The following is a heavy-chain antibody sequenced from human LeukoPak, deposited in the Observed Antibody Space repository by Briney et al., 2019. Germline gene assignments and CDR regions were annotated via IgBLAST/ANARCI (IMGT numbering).Heavy chain of an antibody. V-gene: IGHV3-23*05. CDR2: IHTSGDT. J-gene: IGHJ5*02. CDR3: IVFGDSNH. CDR1: GFTFSNYA. D-gene: IGHD4-17*01. Sequence: GGSLRLSCAASGFTFSNYAMSWVRQAPGKGLEWVSAIHTSGDTCYADSVKGRFTISRDTSKNTLYLQINSLRVEDTAVYYCIVFGDSNHWGQGTLVTVSS.